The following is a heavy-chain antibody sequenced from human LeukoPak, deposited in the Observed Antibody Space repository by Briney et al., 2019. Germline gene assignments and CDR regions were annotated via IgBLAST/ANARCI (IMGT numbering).Heavy chain of an antibody. CDR2: IIPILGIA. J-gene: IGHJ3*02. D-gene: IGHD3-9*01. V-gene: IGHV1-69*04. Sequence: SVKVSCKASGGTFSSYAISWVRQAPGQGLEWMGRIIPILGIANYAQKFQGRVTITADKSTSTAYMERSSLRSEDTAVYYCAKPLRYSDAFDIWGQGTMVTVSS. CDR3: AKPLRYSDAFDI. CDR1: GGTFSSYA.